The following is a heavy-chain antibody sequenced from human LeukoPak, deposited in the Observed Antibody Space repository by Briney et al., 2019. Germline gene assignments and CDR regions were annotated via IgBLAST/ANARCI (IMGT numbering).Heavy chain of an antibody. V-gene: IGHV1-69*04. Sequence: SVKVSCKASGGTFISYAISWVRQAPGQGLEWMGRIIPILGVGNYAQKFQGRVTITGDKSTSTVYMELTSLRSEDTAVYFCARLDLGFWGQGTLVTVSS. CDR3: ARLDLGF. CDR1: GGTFISYA. CDR2: IIPILGVG. D-gene: IGHD3/OR15-3a*01. J-gene: IGHJ4*02.